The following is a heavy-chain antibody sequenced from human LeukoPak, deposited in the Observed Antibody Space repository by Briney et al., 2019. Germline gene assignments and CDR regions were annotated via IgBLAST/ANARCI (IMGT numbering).Heavy chain of an antibody. Sequence: GGSLRLSCAASGFTFSSYSMNWVRQAPGKGLEWVSSISSSSSYIYYADSVKGRFTISRDNAKNSLYLQMNSLRAEDKAVYYCARDGERDAFDIWGQGTMVTVSS. CDR1: GFTFSSYS. V-gene: IGHV3-21*01. J-gene: IGHJ3*02. CDR2: ISSSSSYI. D-gene: IGHD1-26*01. CDR3: ARDGERDAFDI.